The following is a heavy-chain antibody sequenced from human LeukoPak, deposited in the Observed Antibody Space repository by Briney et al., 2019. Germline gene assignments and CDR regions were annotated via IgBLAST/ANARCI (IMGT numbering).Heavy chain of an antibody. D-gene: IGHD3-3*01. J-gene: IGHJ4*02. CDR3: ARELYGYYFDN. V-gene: IGHV3-30-3*01. CDR2: ISYDGSNK. Sequence: PGRSLRLSCAASGFTFSNYAMHWVRQAPGKGLEWVAVISYDGSNKYYADSVKGRFTIPRDNSKNTLYLQMNSLTTEDTAVYYCARELYGYYFDNWGQGTLVTVSS. CDR1: GFTFSNYA.